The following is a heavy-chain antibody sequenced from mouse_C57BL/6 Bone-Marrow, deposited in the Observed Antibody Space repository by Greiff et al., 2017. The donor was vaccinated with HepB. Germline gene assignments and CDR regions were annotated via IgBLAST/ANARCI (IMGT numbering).Heavy chain of an antibody. D-gene: IGHD3-2*02. CDR3: ARRSDSSGYVSYFDY. Sequence: VKLMESGPELVKPGASVKLSCKASGYTFTSYDINWVKQRPGQGLEWIGWIYPRDGSTKYNEKFKGKVTLTVDTSSSTAYMELHSLTSEDSAVYFCARRSDSSGYVSYFDYWGQGTTLTVSS. CDR2: IYPRDGST. J-gene: IGHJ2*01. CDR1: GYTFTSYD. V-gene: IGHV1-85*01.